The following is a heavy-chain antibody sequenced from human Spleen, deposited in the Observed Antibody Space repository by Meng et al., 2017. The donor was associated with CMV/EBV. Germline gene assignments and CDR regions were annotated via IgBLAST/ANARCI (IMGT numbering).Heavy chain of an antibody. V-gene: IGHV3-21*01. Sequence: GESLKISCAASGFTFSSYSMNWVRQAPGKGLEWVSSISSSSSYIYYADSVKGRFTISRQNGKNSLYLQMNNLRAGDTAVYYCARDIHGMDVWGQGTTVTVSS. CDR2: ISSSSSYI. CDR3: ARDIHGMDV. CDR1: GFTFSSYS. J-gene: IGHJ6*02.